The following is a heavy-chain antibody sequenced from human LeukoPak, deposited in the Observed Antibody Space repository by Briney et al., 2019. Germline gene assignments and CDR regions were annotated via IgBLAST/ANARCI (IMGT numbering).Heavy chain of an antibody. V-gene: IGHV4-39*07. D-gene: IGHD6-19*01. J-gene: IGHJ4*02. Sequence: PSETLSLTCSVSGDSFSSVTDYWAWIRQPPGKGLEWIASGDYSGGTYYNPSLESRVAISADMSKNQISLKLTSVTGADTAVYYCAGERGEEYSSGWYKTNYFYNWGQGIRVTVSS. CDR2: GDYSGGT. CDR1: GDSFSSVTDY. CDR3: AGERGEEYSSGWYKTNYFYN.